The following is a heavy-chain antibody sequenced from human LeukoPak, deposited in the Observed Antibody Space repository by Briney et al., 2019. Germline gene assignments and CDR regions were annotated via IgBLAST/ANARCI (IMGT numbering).Heavy chain of an antibody. J-gene: IGHJ4*02. D-gene: IGHD3-22*01. CDR3: ARLRRNSDRSGYYYYYDY. CDR1: GYTFSSYS. V-gene: IGHV3-21*01. Sequence: PGGSLRLSCAASGYTFSSYSINCVRQAPGKGLEWVSSISVGSNYIYYAASVRGRFSISRDDARNSLYLQMDSLRGDDTAVYYCARLRRNSDRSGYYYYYDYWGQGTLVTVSS. CDR2: ISVGSNYI.